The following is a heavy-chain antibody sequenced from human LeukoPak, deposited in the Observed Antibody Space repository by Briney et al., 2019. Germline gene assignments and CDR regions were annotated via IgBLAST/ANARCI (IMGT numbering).Heavy chain of an antibody. CDR2: IYYSGST. J-gene: IGHJ4*02. Sequence: KPSETLSLTCTVSGGSISSHYWSWIRQPPGKGLEWIGYIYYSGSTNYNPSLKSRVTISVDTSKKQFSLRLSSVTAADTAVYYCARHFIGYSYGHFDYWGQGTLVTVSS. V-gene: IGHV4-59*08. CDR3: ARHFIGYSYGHFDY. D-gene: IGHD3-10*01. CDR1: GGSISSHY.